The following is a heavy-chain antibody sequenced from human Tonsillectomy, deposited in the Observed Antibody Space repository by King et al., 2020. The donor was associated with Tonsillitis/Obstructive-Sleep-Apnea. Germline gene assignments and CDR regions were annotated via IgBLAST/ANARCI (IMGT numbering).Heavy chain of an antibody. CDR2: ISSSSTDI. D-gene: IGHD2-15*01. CDR3: ARDSGLGYCSAGSCYADY. V-gene: IGHV3-21*01. Sequence: VQLVESGGGLVKPGGSLRLSCAASGFTFSSYSMNWVRQSPGKGLEWVSSISSSSTDIYYADSVKGRFTIARDNAKNSLYLQMNSLRAEDTAVYYCARDSGLGYCSAGSCYADYWGQGTLVTVSS. CDR1: GFTFSSYS. J-gene: IGHJ4*02.